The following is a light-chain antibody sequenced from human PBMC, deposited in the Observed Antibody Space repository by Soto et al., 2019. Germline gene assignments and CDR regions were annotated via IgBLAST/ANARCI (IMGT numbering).Light chain of an antibody. CDR1: QSVTVN. CDR2: RAY. CDR3: QQYNDWPPRWT. Sequence: EIVMTPSPATLSLSPGERATLSSRASQSVTVNLAWYQQKHGQAPRLLIYRAYTRATGIPARFSGGVSGTEFTLTISSLQSEDFSVYICQQYNDWPPRWTFGQGTKVEIK. V-gene: IGKV3-15*01. J-gene: IGKJ1*01.